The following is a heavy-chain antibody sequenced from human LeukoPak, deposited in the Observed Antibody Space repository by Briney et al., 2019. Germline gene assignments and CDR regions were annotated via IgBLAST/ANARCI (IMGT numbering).Heavy chain of an antibody. D-gene: IGHD3-16*01. V-gene: IGHV3-7*01. J-gene: IGHJ3*02. Sequence: PGGSLRLSCAASGFTFSTYWMSWVRQAPGKGLEWVANINQHGGDKNYLDSVKGRFTISRDNAQNSLYLQMNSLRAEDTAVYYRASVPLRGDAFDIWGQGTMVTVSS. CDR3: ASVPLRGDAFDI. CDR1: GFTFSTYW. CDR2: INQHGGDK.